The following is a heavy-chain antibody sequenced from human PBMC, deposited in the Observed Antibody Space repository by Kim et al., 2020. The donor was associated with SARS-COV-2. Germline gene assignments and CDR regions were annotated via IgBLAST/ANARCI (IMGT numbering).Heavy chain of an antibody. D-gene: IGHD3-9*01. Sequence: GGSLRLSCAASGFTFSSYGMHWVRQAPGKGLEWVAVIWYDGSNKYYADSVKGRFTISRDNSKNTLYLQMNSLRAEDTAVYYCARGGYDILTGYSEGWFDPWGQGTLVTVSS. CDR2: IWYDGSNK. CDR3: ARGGYDILTGYSEGWFDP. V-gene: IGHV3-33*01. J-gene: IGHJ5*02. CDR1: GFTFSSYG.